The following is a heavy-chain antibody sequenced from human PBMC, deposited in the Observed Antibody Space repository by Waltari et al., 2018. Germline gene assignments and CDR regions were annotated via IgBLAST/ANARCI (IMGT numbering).Heavy chain of an antibody. CDR3: ARDGIAAAGTDYYYYMDV. V-gene: IGHV1-69*04. CDR1: GGTFSSYA. J-gene: IGHJ6*03. CDR2: IIPILGIA. Sequence: QVQLVQSGAEVKKPGSSVKVSCKASGGTFSSYAISWVRQAPGQGLEWMGGIIPILGIANYAQKFQGRVTITAAESTSTASMELSSLRSEDTAVYYGARDGIAAAGTDYYYYMDVWGKGTTVTVSS. D-gene: IGHD6-13*01.